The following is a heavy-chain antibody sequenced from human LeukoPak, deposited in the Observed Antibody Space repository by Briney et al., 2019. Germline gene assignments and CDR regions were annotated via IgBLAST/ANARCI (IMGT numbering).Heavy chain of an antibody. CDR2: IIPIFGTA. Sequence: ASVKVSCKASGGTFSSYAISWVRQAPGQGLEWMGGIIPIFGTANYAQKFQGRVTITADESTSTAYMELSSLRAEDTAVYYCAKDQSIGTHAFDIWGQGTMVTVSS. CDR1: GGTFSSYA. D-gene: IGHD1-1*01. J-gene: IGHJ3*02. V-gene: IGHV1-69*13. CDR3: AKDQSIGTHAFDI.